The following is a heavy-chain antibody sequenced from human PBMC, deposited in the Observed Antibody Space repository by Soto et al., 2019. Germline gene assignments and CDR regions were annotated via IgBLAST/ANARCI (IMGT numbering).Heavy chain of an antibody. V-gene: IGHV1-18*01. D-gene: IGHD3-10*01. CDR3: ASGWFGEFVYYFDY. Sequence: GASVKVSCKASGYTFTSYGMSWVRQAPGQGLEWMGWISVYNGNTNYAQKLQGGVTMTTDTSTSTAYMELRSLRSDDTAVYYCASGWFGEFVYYFDYWGQGTLVTVSS. CDR2: ISVYNGNT. CDR1: GYTFTSYG. J-gene: IGHJ4*02.